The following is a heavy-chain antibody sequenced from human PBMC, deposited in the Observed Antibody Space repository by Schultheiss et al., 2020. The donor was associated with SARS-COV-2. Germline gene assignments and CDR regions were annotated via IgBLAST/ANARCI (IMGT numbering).Heavy chain of an antibody. D-gene: IGHD3-10*01. CDR1: GGSISSGGYY. J-gene: IGHJ4*02. V-gene: IGHV4-31*11. CDR3: ATGFPAPPQFFDY. CDR2: IYYSGST. Sequence: SETLSLTCAVSGGSISSGGYYWSWIRQHPGKGLEWIGYIYYSGSTNYIPSLKSRVTISVDTSKNQFSLKLSSVTAADTAVYYCATGFPAPPQFFDYWGQGTLVTVSS.